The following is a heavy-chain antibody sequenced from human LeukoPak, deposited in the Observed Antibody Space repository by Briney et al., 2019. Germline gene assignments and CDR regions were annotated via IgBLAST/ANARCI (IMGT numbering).Heavy chain of an antibody. Sequence: PSETLSITCTVSGYSISTGYYWGWIRQPPGKGLEWIGSIYHSGSTYYNPSLKSRVAISVDTSKNQFSLKLFSVTAADTAVYYCTRAGGGGSYSLFDYWGLGTLVTVSS. CDR1: GYSISTGYY. CDR3: TRAGGGGSYSLFDY. J-gene: IGHJ4*02. D-gene: IGHD3-10*01. V-gene: IGHV4-38-2*02. CDR2: IYHSGST.